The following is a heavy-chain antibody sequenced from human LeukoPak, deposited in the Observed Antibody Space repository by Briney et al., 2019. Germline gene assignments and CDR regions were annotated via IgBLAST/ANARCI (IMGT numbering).Heavy chain of an antibody. J-gene: IGHJ4*02. CDR2: FDPGDGET. D-gene: IGHD3-22*01. CDR3: ATHGPTGYYDDY. CDR1: GYSLTELS. V-gene: IGHV1-24*01. Sequence: ASVKVSCKVSGYSLTELSMHWVRQAPGKGLEWMGGFDPGDGETIYAQKFQGRVTMTEDTSTDTAYMELSSLRSEDTAVYYCATHGPTGYYDDYWGQGTLVTVSS.